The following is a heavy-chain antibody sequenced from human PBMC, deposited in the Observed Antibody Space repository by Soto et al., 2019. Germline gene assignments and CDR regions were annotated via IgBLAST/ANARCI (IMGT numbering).Heavy chain of an antibody. CDR3: ARGFWEGLLSLNYYYSVMAV. Sequence: ASVKVSCKASGGTFSSYAISWVRQAPGQGLEWMGGIIPIFGTANYAQKFQGRVTITADESTSTVYMELSSLRSEDTAVYYCARGFWEGLLSLNYYYSVMAVWAQGTTVTVPS. CDR2: IIPIFGTA. J-gene: IGHJ6*02. CDR1: GGTFSSYA. D-gene: IGHD3-3*01. V-gene: IGHV1-69*13.